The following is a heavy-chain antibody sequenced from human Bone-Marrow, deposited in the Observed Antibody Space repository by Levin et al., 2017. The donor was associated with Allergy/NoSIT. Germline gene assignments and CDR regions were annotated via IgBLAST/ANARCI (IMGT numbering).Heavy chain of an antibody. D-gene: IGHD6-19*01. CDR3: AKIGVDGWFFDY. J-gene: IGHJ4*01. CDR2: MHASGNT. CDR1: GVSIPNPY. Sequence: SQTLSLTCTVSGVSIPNPYWSWIRQSAGKGLEYIGRMHASGNTDYNPYLKSRVTMSIDRSKSQFSLKVTTVTAADTAVYYCAKIGVDGWFFDYWGHGTVVTVSS. V-gene: IGHV4-4*07.